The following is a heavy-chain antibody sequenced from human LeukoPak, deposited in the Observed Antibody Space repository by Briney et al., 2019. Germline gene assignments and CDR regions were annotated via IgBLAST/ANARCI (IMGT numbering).Heavy chain of an antibody. J-gene: IGHJ4*02. V-gene: IGHV3-23*01. CDR2: ITGSSDAI. D-gene: IGHD6-19*01. CDR3: AKGRPNGRQLAAY. Sequence: GGSQSLSCAPSALTFSTEVIAWARQAAGKGLEWLSIITGSSDAIHCAGSGEGRSTLSRDNSKNTLYLQMNSLRPEDTAIYFCAKGRPNGRQLAAYWGQGTLVTVSS. CDR1: ALTFSTEV.